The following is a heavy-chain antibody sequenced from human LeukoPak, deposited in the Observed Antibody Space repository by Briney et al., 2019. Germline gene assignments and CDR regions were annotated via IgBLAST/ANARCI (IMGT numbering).Heavy chain of an antibody. J-gene: IGHJ4*02. CDR3: AKDLKAYSSGWYVLVDY. V-gene: IGHV3-23*01. Sequence: GGSLRLSCAASGFTFSSYAMSWVRQAPGKGLEWVSAISGSGGSTYYADSVKGRFTISRDNSKNTLYLQMNSLRAEDTAVYYCAKDLKAYSSGWYVLVDYWGQGTLVTVSS. CDR2: ISGSGGST. D-gene: IGHD6-19*01. CDR1: GFTFSSYA.